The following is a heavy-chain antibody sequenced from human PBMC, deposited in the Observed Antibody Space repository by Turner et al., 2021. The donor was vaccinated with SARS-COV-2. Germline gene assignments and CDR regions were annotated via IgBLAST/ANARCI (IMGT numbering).Heavy chain of an antibody. Sequence: QLQLPESGPGMVQPSGTLSLHCTVSGGSISSSSYYWGWIRQPPGKGLEWIGSIYYSGSTYYNQSLKSRVTIAVDTSKNQFSLKLSSVTAADTAVYYCARLRPTQNFDYWGQGTLGTVSS. V-gene: IGHV4-39*01. CDR3: ARLRPTQNFDY. CDR1: GGSISSSSYY. CDR2: IYYSGST. J-gene: IGHJ4*02. D-gene: IGHD1-1*01.